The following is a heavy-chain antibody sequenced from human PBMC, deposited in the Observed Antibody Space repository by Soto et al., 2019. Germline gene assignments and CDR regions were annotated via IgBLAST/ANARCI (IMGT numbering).Heavy chain of an antibody. V-gene: IGHV3-11*01. CDR2: ISNSGRTI. Sequence: QVQLVESGGGLVKPRGTLRLSCVASGLKFRDYYMSWIRQAPANGLEWISYISNSGRTIYYADSLKGRFTISRDNAKNSLYLQMNSLRADDTAIYYCARLPYTWGWVDPWGQGSLVTVSS. CDR3: ARLPYTWGWVDP. D-gene: IGHD3-16*01. CDR1: GLKFRDYY. J-gene: IGHJ5*02.